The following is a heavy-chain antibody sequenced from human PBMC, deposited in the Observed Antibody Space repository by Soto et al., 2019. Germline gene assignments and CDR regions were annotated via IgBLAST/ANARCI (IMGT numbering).Heavy chain of an antibody. D-gene: IGHD3-10*01. J-gene: IGHJ4*02. Sequence: EVQLLESGGGLVQPGGSLRLSCAASGFTFSSYAMSWVRQAPGKGLEWVSVISGSGDSTYYADSVKGRFTISRDNSKNTLYLHMNSLRAEDTAVYYCAKRSSGSQFDYWGQGTLVTVSS. CDR2: ISGSGDST. CDR1: GFTFSSYA. CDR3: AKRSSGSQFDY. V-gene: IGHV3-23*01.